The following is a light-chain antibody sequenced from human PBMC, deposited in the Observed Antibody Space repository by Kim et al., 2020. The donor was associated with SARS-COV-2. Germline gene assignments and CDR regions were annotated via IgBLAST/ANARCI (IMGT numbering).Light chain of an antibody. CDR1: QSVSSY. Sequence: PGESASLSCRASQSVSSYLSWYQQKPVQAPRLLIYDASNRATGIPARFSGSGSGTDFTLTISSLEPEDFAVYYCQQRSNWPPAVAFGPGTKVDIK. CDR2: DAS. V-gene: IGKV3-11*01. CDR3: QQRSNWPPAVA. J-gene: IGKJ3*01.